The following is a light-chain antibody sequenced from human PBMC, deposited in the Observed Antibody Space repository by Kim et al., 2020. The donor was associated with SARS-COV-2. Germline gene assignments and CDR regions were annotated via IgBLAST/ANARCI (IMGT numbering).Light chain of an antibody. CDR2: GKD. Sequence: SSELTQDPTVSVALGQTVKITCHGDSLKTSYATWYQQKPGQVPVLVLYGKDNRPSGIPDRFSGSSSSNTGSLTITGAQAEDEADYYCSSRDTTNSHVVFGGGTQLTVL. V-gene: IGLV3-19*01. CDR3: SSRDTTNSHVV. J-gene: IGLJ3*02. CDR1: SLKTSY.